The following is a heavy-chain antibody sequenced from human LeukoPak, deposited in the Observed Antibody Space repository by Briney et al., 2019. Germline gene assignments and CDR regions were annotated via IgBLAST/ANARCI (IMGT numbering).Heavy chain of an antibody. D-gene: IGHD2-8*01. J-gene: IGHJ4*02. CDR2: TSWDGNKK. Sequence: GRSLRLSCAASGFTFRSHAMHWVRQAPGKGLEWVAFTSWDGNKKSYADSVKGRFTISRDNAKNSLYLEMNSLRAEDTAVYYCARGITNYYFDYWGQGTLVTVSS. V-gene: IGHV3-30-3*01. CDR1: GFTFRSHA. CDR3: ARGITNYYFDY.